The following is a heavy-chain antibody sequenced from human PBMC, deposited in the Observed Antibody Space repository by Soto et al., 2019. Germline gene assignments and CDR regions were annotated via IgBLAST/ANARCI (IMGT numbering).Heavy chain of an antibody. D-gene: IGHD6-19*01. Sequence: GGSLRLSCAASGFTFSSYWMSWVRQAPGKGLEWVANIKQDGSEKYYVDSVKGRFTISRDNAKNSLYLQMNSLRAEDTAVYYCARGGREVAGKGYYYYYGMDVWGQGTTVTVYS. CDR3: ARGGREVAGKGYYYYYGMDV. V-gene: IGHV3-7*01. CDR1: GFTFSSYW. J-gene: IGHJ6*02. CDR2: IKQDGSEK.